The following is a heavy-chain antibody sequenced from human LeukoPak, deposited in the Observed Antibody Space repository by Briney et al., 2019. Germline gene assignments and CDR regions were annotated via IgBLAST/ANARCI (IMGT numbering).Heavy chain of an antibody. V-gene: IGHV3-30*02. J-gene: IGHJ4*02. Sequence: PGGSLRLSCAPSGFTFSNYGMHWVRQAPGKGLEWVAFIRYDGSEKYYADSVKGRITISRDNSKNTLYVQMNSLRAEDTAVYYCAKGKDYYLDYWGQGTLVTVSS. CDR1: GFTFSNYG. CDR2: IRYDGSEK. CDR3: AKGKDYYLDY. D-gene: IGHD3-10*01.